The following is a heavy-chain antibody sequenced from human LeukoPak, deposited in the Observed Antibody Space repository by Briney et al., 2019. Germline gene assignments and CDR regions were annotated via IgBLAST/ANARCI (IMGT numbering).Heavy chain of an antibody. J-gene: IGHJ4*02. Sequence: GGSLRLSCAASGFTFSSYAMSWVRQAPGKGLEWVSAISGSGGSTYYADSGKGRFTISRDNSNNPLYLQMNSLRAEDTAVYYCAKDIYGSGSYDFDYWGQGTLVTVSS. CDR1: GFTFSSYA. CDR3: AKDIYGSGSYDFDY. CDR2: ISGSGGST. D-gene: IGHD3-10*01. V-gene: IGHV3-23*01.